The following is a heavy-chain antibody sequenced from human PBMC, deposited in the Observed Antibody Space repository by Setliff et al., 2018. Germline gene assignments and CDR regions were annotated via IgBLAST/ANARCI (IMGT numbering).Heavy chain of an antibody. CDR1: GYTFTSYG. V-gene: IGHV1-18*01. D-gene: IGHD2-8*01. J-gene: IGHJ4*02. CDR2: ISPGNGNT. Sequence: ASVKVSCKASGYTFTSYGISWVRQAPGQGLEWMGWISPGNGNTAYSQKIQDRVTITRDTSASTAYMELSSLRSEDTAVYYCARIGFGYYSTSGAWCLDNWGQGTLVTVSS. CDR3: ARIGFGYYSTSGAWCLDN.